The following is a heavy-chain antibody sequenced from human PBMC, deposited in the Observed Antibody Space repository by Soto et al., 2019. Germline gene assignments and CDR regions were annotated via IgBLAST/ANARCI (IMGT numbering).Heavy chain of an antibody. Sequence: QVQLVESGGGVVQPGRSLRLSCAASGFTFSSYGMHWVRQAPGKGLEWVAVIWYDGSNKYYADSVKGRFTISRDNSKNKRKQQKNSLRADDTDVYYCARDLGDCSLKLARPNYYYDYYGMDVWGQGTTVTVSS. CDR3: ARDLGDCSLKLARPNYYYDYYGMDV. V-gene: IGHV3-33*01. CDR2: IWYDGSNK. J-gene: IGHJ6*02. D-gene: IGHD3-16*01. CDR1: GFTFSSYG.